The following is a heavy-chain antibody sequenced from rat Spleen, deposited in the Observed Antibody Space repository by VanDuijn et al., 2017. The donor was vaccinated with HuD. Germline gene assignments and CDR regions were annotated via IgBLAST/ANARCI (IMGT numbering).Heavy chain of an antibody. Sequence: EVQLVESGGGLVQPGRSLKLSCAASGFTFSNYDMAWVRQAPTKGLEWVASISFDGSTTYFRDSVKGRFTISRDNTKNTLYLQMNSLRFEDTATYYCTTENYWFAYWGQGTLVTVSS. D-gene: IGHD1-10*01. CDR2: ISFDGSTT. V-gene: IGHV5-20*01. CDR3: TTENYWFAY. J-gene: IGHJ3*01. CDR1: GFTFSNYD.